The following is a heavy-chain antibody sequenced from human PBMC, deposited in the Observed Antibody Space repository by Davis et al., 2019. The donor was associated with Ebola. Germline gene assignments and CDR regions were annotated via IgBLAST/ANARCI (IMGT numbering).Heavy chain of an antibody. V-gene: IGHV3-30*03. D-gene: IGHD3-22*01. CDR2: ISYDGSNK. J-gene: IGHJ4*02. Sequence: PGGSLRLSCSASGFSFVNYAMGWVRQAPGNGLECVAVISYDGSNKYYADSVKVRFTISRDKSNNTLYLEMNSLRVDDTAVYYCAAGDYSDSSGLDYWGQGTLVTVSS. CDR3: AAGDYSDSSGLDY. CDR1: GFSFVNYA.